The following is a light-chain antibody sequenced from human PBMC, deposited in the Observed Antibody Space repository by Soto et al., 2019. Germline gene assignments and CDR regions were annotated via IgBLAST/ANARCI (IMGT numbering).Light chain of an antibody. CDR1: QAVSGSY. CDR2: GTT. Sequence: EIVLTQSPGTVSLSPGETASLSCRASQAVSGSYLAWYQQKPGQAPRLLIYGTTSRATGVPDRFSGGGAGTAFTRTISGLEPEDFALYNCQQDGSSPPTFGGGTKVEIK. V-gene: IGKV3-20*01. J-gene: IGKJ4*01. CDR3: QQDGSSPPT.